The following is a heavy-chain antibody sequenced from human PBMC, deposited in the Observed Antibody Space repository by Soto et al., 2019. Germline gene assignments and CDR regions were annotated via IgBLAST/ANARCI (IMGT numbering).Heavy chain of an antibody. CDR1: RGYVNTFL. CDR2: IFPNGNI. V-gene: IGHV4-4*07. CDR3: AREGSHSADNFAIEIQLWSLDR. Sequence: PSETLSLTCTVSRGYVNTFLWSLVRQPAGKGLEWIERIFPNGNIAYSPSLKIRVTLSVYTSKDQISLNLTSVTAAEMAVYYFAREGSHSADNFAIEIQLWSLDRWAQGLPVPVSS. D-gene: IGHD1-1*01. J-gene: IGHJ5*02.